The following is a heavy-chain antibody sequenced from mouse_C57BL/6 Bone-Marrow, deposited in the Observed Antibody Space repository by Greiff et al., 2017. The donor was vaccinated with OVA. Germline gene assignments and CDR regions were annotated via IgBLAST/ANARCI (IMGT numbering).Heavy chain of an antibody. D-gene: IGHD1-1*02. CDR2: IDPENGDT. Sequence: DVQLQESGAELVRPGASVKLSCTASGFNIKDDYMHWVKQRPEQGLEWIGWIDPENGDTEYASKFQGKATITADTSSNTAYLQRSSLTSEDTAVYYCASYGNFDYWGQGTTLTVSS. CDR3: ASYGNFDY. CDR1: GFNIKDDY. J-gene: IGHJ2*01. V-gene: IGHV14-4*01.